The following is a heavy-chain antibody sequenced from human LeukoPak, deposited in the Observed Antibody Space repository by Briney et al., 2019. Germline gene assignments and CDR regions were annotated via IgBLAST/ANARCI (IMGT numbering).Heavy chain of an antibody. V-gene: IGHV4-59*08. CDR2: IFYSGTT. CDR1: GGSISSFY. D-gene: IGHD1-1*01. Sequence: SETLSLTCTVSGGSISSFYWSWIRQPPGRGLEWIGYIFYSGTTNYNPSLRSRVIMSVDTSKNQFSLKLNFVTAADTAVCYCARGVEPPDYWGQGTLVTVSS. CDR3: ARGVEPPDY. J-gene: IGHJ4*02.